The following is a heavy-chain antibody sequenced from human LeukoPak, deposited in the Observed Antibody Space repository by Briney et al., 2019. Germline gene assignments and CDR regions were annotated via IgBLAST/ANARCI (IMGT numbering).Heavy chain of an antibody. CDR2: IIPIFGTA. D-gene: IGHD1-26*01. CDR3: ASSGSYLSGGDY. J-gene: IGHJ4*02. CDR1: GGTFSSYA. V-gene: IGHV1-69*06. Sequence: SVKVSCKASGGTFSSYAISWVRQAPGQGLEWMGGIIPIFGTANYAQKFQGRVTITADKSTSTAYMELSSLRSEDTAVYYCASSGSYLSGGDYWGQETLVTVSS.